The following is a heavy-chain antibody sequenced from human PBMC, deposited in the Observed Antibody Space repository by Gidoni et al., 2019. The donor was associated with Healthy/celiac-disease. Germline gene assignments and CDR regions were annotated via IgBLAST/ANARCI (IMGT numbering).Heavy chain of an antibody. Sequence: QVQLVESGGGVFHPGRSLRLSCAASGFTFTRHCMQWVRQAPGKGLEWVEVIWYDGSNKYYADSVKGRFTISRDNSKNTLYLQMNSLRAEDTAVYYCARDNGVPAAMGPYYYYGMDVWGQGTTVTVSS. CDR2: IWYDGSNK. D-gene: IGHD2-2*01. V-gene: IGHV3-33*01. CDR3: ARDNGVPAAMGPYYYYGMDV. J-gene: IGHJ6*02. CDR1: GFTFTRHC.